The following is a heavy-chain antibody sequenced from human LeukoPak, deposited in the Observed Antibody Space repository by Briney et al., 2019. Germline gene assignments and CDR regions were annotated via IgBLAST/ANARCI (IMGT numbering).Heavy chain of an antibody. J-gene: IGHJ3*02. V-gene: IGHV3-7*01. CDR1: GFTFSSYW. Sequence: GGSLRLSCAASGFTFSSYWMSWVRQAPGKGLEWAANIKQDGSEKYYVDSVKGRFTISRDNAKNSLYLQMNSLRAEDTAVYYCASLDWGCDAFDIWGQGTMVTVSS. CDR3: ASLDWGCDAFDI. CDR2: IKQDGSEK. D-gene: IGHD3/OR15-3a*01.